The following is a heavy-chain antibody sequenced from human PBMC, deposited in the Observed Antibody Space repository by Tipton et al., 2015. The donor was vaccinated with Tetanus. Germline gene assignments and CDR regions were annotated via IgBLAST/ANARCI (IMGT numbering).Heavy chain of an antibody. CDR3: ARDSYSSSRWSFAAY. D-gene: IGHD2-21*01. CDR1: GDSISSGDFY. V-gene: IGHV4-31*03. J-gene: IGHJ4*02. Sequence: TLSLTCTVSGDSISSGDFYWSWIRQHPGKGLEWIGYIYFTGTTYYNPSLESRLTISIDTSKNQFSLELTSVTAADTAVYYCARDSYSSSRWSFAAYWGQGTLVTVSS. CDR2: IYFTGTT.